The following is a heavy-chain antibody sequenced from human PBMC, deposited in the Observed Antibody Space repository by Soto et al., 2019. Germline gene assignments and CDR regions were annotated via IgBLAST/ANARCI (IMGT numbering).Heavy chain of an antibody. CDR2: ISYDGSNK. J-gene: IGHJ4*02. D-gene: IGHD2-8*01. V-gene: IGHV3-30*18. CDR1: GFTFSSYG. CDR3: AKDRLYGYFDY. Sequence: GGSLRLSCAASGFTFSSYGMHWVRQAPGKGLEWVAVISYDGSNKYYADSVKGRFTISRDNSKNTLYLQMNSLRAEDTAVYYCAKDRLYGYFDYWGQGTLVTVSS.